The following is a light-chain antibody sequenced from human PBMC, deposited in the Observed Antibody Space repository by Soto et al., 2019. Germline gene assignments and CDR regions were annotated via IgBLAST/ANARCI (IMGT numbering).Light chain of an antibody. V-gene: IGKV3-20*01. CDR2: GAS. J-gene: IGKJ3*01. Sequence: EIVLTQSPGTLSLSPGERATLSCRASQSVSSSYLAWYQQKPGQAPRLLIYGASRRATGIPDRFSGSGSGTDFTLTISRLEPEDFAVYYCQQYGNSLRGTFGPGTKVDIK. CDR1: QSVSSSY. CDR3: QQYGNSLRGT.